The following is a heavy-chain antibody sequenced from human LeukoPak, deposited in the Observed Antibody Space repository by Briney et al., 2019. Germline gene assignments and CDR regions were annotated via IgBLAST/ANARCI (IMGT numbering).Heavy chain of an antibody. D-gene: IGHD4-23*01. J-gene: IGHJ4*02. CDR1: GFTFSDYY. Sequence: GGSLRLSCAVSGFTFSDYYVSWLRQAPGKGLEWVSYISSGGSTISHADSVKGRFTVSRDNSQNTLFLQINSLRTEDTAVYYCAKALVTTLINTYQIDFWGQGTLVTVSS. CDR2: ISSGGSTI. V-gene: IGHV3-11*04. CDR3: AKALVTTLINTYQIDF.